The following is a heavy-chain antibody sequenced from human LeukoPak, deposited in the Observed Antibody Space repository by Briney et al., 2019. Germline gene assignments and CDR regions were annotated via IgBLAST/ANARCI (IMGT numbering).Heavy chain of an antibody. Sequence: SETLSLTCIVSGGSISTYYWNWIRQPPGKGLEWIGYIYHSGSTNYNPSLQSRVTISVDTSKNQFSLKLSSVTAADTAVYYCARVSRSVITFGGVIAFFDYWGQGTLVTVSS. D-gene: IGHD3-16*02. V-gene: IGHV4-59*12. CDR1: GGSISTYY. CDR2: IYHSGST. CDR3: ARVSRSVITFGGVIAFFDY. J-gene: IGHJ4*02.